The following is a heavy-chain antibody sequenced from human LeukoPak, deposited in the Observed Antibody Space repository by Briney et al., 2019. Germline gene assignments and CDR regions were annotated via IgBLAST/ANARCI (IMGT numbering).Heavy chain of an antibody. Sequence: GESLKISCKGSGYSFTSYWIGWVHQMPGKGLEWMGIIYPGDSDTRYSPSFQGQVTISADKSISTAYLQWSSLKASDTAMYYCARLPSYYYYGMDVWGQGTTVTVSS. CDR2: IYPGDSDT. V-gene: IGHV5-51*07. J-gene: IGHJ6*02. CDR3: ARLPSYYYYGMDV. CDR1: GYSFTSYW.